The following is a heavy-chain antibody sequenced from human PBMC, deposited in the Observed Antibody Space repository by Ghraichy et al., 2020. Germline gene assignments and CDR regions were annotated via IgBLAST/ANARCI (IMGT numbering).Heavy chain of an antibody. CDR3: ARYNRNTAMGPSFDY. V-gene: IGHV4-31*03. D-gene: IGHD5-18*01. CDR1: GGSISSGGYY. CDR2: IYYSGST. J-gene: IGHJ4*02. Sequence: SQTLSLTCTVSGGSISSGGYYWSWIRQHPGKGLEWIGYIYYSGSTYYNPSLKSRVTISVDTSKNQFSLKLSSVTAADTAVYYCARYNRNTAMGPSFDYWGQGTLVTVSS.